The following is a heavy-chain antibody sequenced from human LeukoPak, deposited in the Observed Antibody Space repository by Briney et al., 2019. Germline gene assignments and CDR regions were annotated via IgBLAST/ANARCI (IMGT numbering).Heavy chain of an antibody. CDR2: IKQDGSET. Sequence: GGSLRLSCAASGFTFSSYWMTWVSQAPGKGLEWVANIKQDGSETYYVDSVMGRFTISRDNAKNSLYLQMNSLRAEDTAVYYCARETIHDRAFDIWGQGTMVTVSS. D-gene: IGHD1-1*01. CDR1: GFTFSSYW. J-gene: IGHJ3*02. CDR3: ARETIHDRAFDI. V-gene: IGHV3-7*05.